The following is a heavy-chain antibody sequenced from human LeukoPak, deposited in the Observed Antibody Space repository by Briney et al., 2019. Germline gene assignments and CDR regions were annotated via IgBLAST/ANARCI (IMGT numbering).Heavy chain of an antibody. D-gene: IGHD4-17*01. Sequence: SETLSLTCTVSGGSISSYYWGWIRQPPGKGLEWIGSIYHSGSTYYNPSLKSRVTISVDTSKNQFSLKLSSVTAADTAVYYCARARTPLKRDDYGDAFDIWGQGTMVTVSS. V-gene: IGHV4-38-2*02. CDR2: IYHSGST. CDR3: ARARTPLKRDDYGDAFDI. CDR1: GGSISSYY. J-gene: IGHJ3*02.